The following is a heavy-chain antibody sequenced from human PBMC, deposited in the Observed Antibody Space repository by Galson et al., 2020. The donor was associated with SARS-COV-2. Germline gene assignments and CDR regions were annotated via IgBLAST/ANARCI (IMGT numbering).Heavy chain of an antibody. CDR1: GFTFSSYA. V-gene: IGHV3-23*01. D-gene: IGHD3-9*01. CDR2: ISGSGGST. Sequence: GESLKISCAASGFTFSSYAMSWVRQAPGKGLEWVSAISGSGGSTYYADSVKGRFTISRDNSKNTLYLQMNSLRAEDTAVYYCAKSPLLRYFDWLLLGDVGVDYYYGMDVWGQGTTVTVSS. J-gene: IGHJ6*02. CDR3: AKSPLLRYFDWLLLGDVGVDYYYGMDV.